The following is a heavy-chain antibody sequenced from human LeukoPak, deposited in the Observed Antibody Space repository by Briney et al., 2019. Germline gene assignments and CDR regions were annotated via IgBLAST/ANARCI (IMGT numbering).Heavy chain of an antibody. CDR3: AGSGYFFDY. J-gene: IGHJ4*02. CDR2: IKSKTDGGTT. V-gene: IGHV3-15*01. D-gene: IGHD3-22*01. Sequence: GGSLRLSCAASGFTFSNYYVSWVRQAPGKGLEWVGRIKSKTDGGTTDYAAPVKGRFTISRDDSKNTLYLQMNSLKTEDTAVYYCAGSGYFFDYWGQGTLVTVSS. CDR1: GFTFSNYY.